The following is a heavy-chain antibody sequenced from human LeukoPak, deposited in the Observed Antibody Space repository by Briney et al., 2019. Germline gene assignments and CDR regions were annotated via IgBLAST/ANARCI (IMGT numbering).Heavy chain of an antibody. CDR3: AREIVAGLGVSFDI. V-gene: IGHV4-34*01. Sequence: SETLSLTCAVYGGSFSGYYWSWIRQPPGKWLEWIGEINHSGSTNYNPSLKSRVTISVDTSKNQFSLKLSSVTAADTAVYYCAREIVAGLGVSFDIWGQGTMVTVSS. J-gene: IGHJ3*02. CDR1: GGSFSGYY. CDR2: INHSGST. D-gene: IGHD5-12*01.